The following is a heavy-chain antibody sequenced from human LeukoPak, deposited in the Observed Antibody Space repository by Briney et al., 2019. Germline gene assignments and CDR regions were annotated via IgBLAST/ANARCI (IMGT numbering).Heavy chain of an antibody. Sequence: ASVKVSCKASGGTFSSYAISWVRQAPGQGLEWMGGIIPIFGTANYAQKFQGRVTITADKSTSTAYMELSSLRSEDTAVYYCARGRIWFGELGYYYMDVWGKGTTVTVSS. CDR1: GGTFSSYA. D-gene: IGHD3-10*01. CDR2: IIPIFGTA. CDR3: ARGRIWFGELGYYYMDV. J-gene: IGHJ6*03. V-gene: IGHV1-69*06.